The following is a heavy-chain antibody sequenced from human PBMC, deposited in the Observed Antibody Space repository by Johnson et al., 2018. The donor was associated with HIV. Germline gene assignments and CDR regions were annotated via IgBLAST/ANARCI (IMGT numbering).Heavy chain of an antibody. J-gene: IGHJ3*01. D-gene: IGHD3-10*01. Sequence: VQLVESGGGLVQPGRSLRLSCAASAFPFDDHALHWVRQTPGKGLQRFSIILKGRFTISRDNAKNSLYLQMNSLRAEDTALYYCAKDASRGHDVFDVWGQGTMVTVSS. CDR3: AKDASRGHDVFDV. CDR2: I. V-gene: IGHV3-9*01. CDR1: AFPFDDHA.